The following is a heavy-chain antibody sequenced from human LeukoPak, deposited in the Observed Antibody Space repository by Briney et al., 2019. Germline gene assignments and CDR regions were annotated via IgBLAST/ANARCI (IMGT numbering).Heavy chain of an antibody. V-gene: IGHV3-43D*03. Sequence: PGGSLRLSCAASGFTFDDYAMHWVRQAPGKGLEWVSLSWDGGGTYYADSVKGRFTISRDDSRNSLYLQMNSLRAEDTALYFCAKDHTPFTYDSTGYYSGAIDYWGQGTLVTVSS. D-gene: IGHD3-22*01. CDR1: GFTFDDYA. CDR2: SWDGGGT. J-gene: IGHJ4*02. CDR3: AKDHTPFTYDSTGYYSGAIDY.